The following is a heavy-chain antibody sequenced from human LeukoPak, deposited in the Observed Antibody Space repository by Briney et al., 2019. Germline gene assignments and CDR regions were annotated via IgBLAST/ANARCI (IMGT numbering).Heavy chain of an antibody. Sequence: PGGSLRLSCAASGFTYSSYSMNWVRQAPGKGLEWVSSISSSSSYIYYADSVKGRFTISRDNAKNSLYLQMNSLRAEDTAVYYCARAHREANYYDSSGYYLKPYYFDYWGQGTLATVSS. CDR2: ISSSSSYI. V-gene: IGHV3-21*01. D-gene: IGHD3-22*01. CDR1: GFTYSSYS. CDR3: ARAHREANYYDSSGYYLKPYYFDY. J-gene: IGHJ4*02.